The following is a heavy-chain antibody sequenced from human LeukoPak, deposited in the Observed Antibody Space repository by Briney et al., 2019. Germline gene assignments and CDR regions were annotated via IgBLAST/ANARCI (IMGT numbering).Heavy chain of an antibody. CDR1: GFTFSSYT. V-gene: IGHV3-21*01. J-gene: IGHJ6*04. CDR2: ISSSSNYI. Sequence: PGGSLRLSCAASGFTFSSYTLNWVRQAPGKGLEWVSSISSSSNYIYYADSVKGRFTISRDNAKNSLYLQMNSLRAEDTAVYYCAELGITMIGGVWGKGTTVTISS. CDR3: AELGITMIGGV. D-gene: IGHD3-10*02.